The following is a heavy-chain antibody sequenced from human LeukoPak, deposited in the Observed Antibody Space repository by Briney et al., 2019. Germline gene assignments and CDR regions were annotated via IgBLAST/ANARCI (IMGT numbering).Heavy chain of an antibody. V-gene: IGHV7-4-1*02. CDR1: GYTFTGYS. J-gene: IGHJ4*02. CDR2: INIYTGNP. CDR3: ARDAAIINFDY. Sequence: ASVKVSCKASGYTFTGYSINWVRQAPGQGLEWMGWINIYTGNPTYAQGFTGRFVFSLDTSVSTAYLQISSLKAEDTAVYYCARDAAIINFDYWGQGTLVTVSS. D-gene: IGHD6-25*01.